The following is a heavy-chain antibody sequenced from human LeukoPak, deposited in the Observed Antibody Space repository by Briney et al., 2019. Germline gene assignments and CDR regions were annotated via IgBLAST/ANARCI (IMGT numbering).Heavy chain of an antibody. V-gene: IGHV3-23*01. J-gene: IGHJ4*02. CDR3: AKGISRYCSGGTCYFDY. D-gene: IGHD2-15*01. CDR1: GFTFSSFA. Sequence: QSGGSLRLSCAASGFTFSSFAMSWVRQAPGKGLEWVSGISGSGSSTYYADSVKGQFTISRDNSKNTLFLQMNNLRAEDTALHYCAKGISRYCSGGTCYFDYWGQGTLVTVSS. CDR2: ISGSGSST.